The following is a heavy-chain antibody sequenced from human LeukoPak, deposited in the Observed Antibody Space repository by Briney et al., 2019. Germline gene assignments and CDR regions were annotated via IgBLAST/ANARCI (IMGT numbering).Heavy chain of an antibody. CDR2: ISSSGSSGTTT. V-gene: IGHV3-11*04. D-gene: IGHD3-10*01. Sequence: GGSLRLSCAAPGFTFSDYHVTWIRQAPGKGLEWVSYISSSGSSGTTTHYADSVKGRFTISRDNAKNSLYLQMNSLRAEDTAVYYCARGQFQTYYYGSGSSKGYYFDYWGQGTLVTVSS. CDR3: ARGQFQTYYYGSGSSKGYYFDY. CDR1: GFTFSDYH. J-gene: IGHJ4*02.